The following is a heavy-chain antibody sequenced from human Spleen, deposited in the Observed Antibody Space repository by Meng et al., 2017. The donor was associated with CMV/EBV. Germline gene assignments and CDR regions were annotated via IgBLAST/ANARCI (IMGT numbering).Heavy chain of an antibody. CDR3: ARTHYDRSGYFPNYFDY. V-gene: IGHV4-59*01. Sequence: GSLRLSCTVSGGSISSYYWSWIRQPPGKGLEWIGYIFHSGSTNYNPSLKSRVSISVDTSKTQFSLKLSSVTTVDTAVYYCARTHYDRSGYFPNYFDYWGQGTQVTVSS. J-gene: IGHJ4*02. CDR1: GGSISSYY. CDR2: IFHSGST. D-gene: IGHD3-22*01.